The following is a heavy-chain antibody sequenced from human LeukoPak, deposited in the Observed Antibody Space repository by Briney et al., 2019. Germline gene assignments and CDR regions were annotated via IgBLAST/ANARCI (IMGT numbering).Heavy chain of an antibody. V-gene: IGHV1-69*04. CDR3: ARAGPVGATTDAFDI. CDR1: GGTFSSYA. J-gene: IGHJ3*02. Sequence: ASVKVSCKASGGTFSSYAISWVRQAPGQGLEWMGRIIPILGIANYAQKFQGRVTITADKSTSTAYMELSSLRSEDTAVYYCARAGPVGATTDAFDIWGQGTMVTVSS. CDR2: IIPILGIA. D-gene: IGHD1-26*01.